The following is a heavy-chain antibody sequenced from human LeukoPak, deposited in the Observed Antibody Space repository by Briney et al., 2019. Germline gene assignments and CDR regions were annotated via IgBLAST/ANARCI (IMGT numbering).Heavy chain of an antibody. J-gene: IGHJ6*03. V-gene: IGHV3-23*01. CDR2: ISGSGGST. CDR1: GFTFSSYA. CDR3: AKARRVLCMDV. D-gene: IGHD2-8*01. Sequence: GGSLRLSWAAAGFTFSSYAMSWVRQAPGKGLEWVSAISGSGGSTYYADSVKGRFTTSRDNSKNTLYLQMNSLRAEDTAVYYCAKARRVLCMDVWGKGTTVTVSS.